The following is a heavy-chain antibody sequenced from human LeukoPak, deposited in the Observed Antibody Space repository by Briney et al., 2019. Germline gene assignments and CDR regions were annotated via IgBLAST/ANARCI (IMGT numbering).Heavy chain of an antibody. CDR3: ARVVTTLVSWFDP. J-gene: IGHJ5*02. CDR2: ISTYNGKT. V-gene: IGHV1-18*01. CDR1: GYSFTTSG. D-gene: IGHD4-17*01. Sequence: ASVEVSCKASGYSFTTSGITWVRQAPGQGLEWMGWISTYNGKTQYAQNFQGRVTMTTETSTTTAYMELRSLTSDDTAVYYCARVVTTLVSWFDPWGQGTLVTVSS.